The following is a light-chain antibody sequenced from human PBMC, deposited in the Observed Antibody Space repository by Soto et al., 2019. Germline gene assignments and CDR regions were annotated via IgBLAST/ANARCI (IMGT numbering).Light chain of an antibody. CDR1: SSDVGGYNY. CDR3: SSYTRSSTLGV. J-gene: IGLJ2*01. Sequence: QSALTQPASVSGSPGQSITISCTGTSSDVGGYNYVSWYQQHPGKAPKLMIYEVSNRISGVSNRFSGSKSGNTASLTISGLQAKDEADYYCSSYTRSSTLGVFGGGTKLTVL. V-gene: IGLV2-14*01. CDR2: EVS.